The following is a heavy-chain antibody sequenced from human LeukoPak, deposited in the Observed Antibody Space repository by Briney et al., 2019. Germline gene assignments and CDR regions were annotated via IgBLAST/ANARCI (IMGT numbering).Heavy chain of an antibody. D-gene: IGHD3-22*01. J-gene: IGHJ3*02. CDR1: GGSFSGYY. CDR2: INHSGST. CDR3: ARDRPNVDSSGYYSRHDAFDI. Sequence: SETLSLTCAVYGGSFSGYYWSWIRQPPGKGLEWIGEINHSGSTNYNPSLKSRVTISVDTSKNQFSLKLSSVTAADTAVYYCARDRPNVDSSGYYSRHDAFDIWGQGTMVTVSS. V-gene: IGHV4-34*01.